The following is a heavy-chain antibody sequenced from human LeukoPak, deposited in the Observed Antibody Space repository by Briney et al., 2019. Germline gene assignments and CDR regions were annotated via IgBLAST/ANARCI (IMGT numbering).Heavy chain of an antibody. Sequence: TSETLSLTCTVSGGSISSYYWSWIRQPPGKGLEWIGYIYYSGSTNYNPSLNSRLTISLDTPKLQFSLELSSVTTADTAVYFCARASEGIGFFDFWGPGLLVTVSS. V-gene: IGHV4-59*01. D-gene: IGHD2-21*01. CDR2: IYYSGST. J-gene: IGHJ4*02. CDR1: GGSISSYY. CDR3: ARASEGIGFFDF.